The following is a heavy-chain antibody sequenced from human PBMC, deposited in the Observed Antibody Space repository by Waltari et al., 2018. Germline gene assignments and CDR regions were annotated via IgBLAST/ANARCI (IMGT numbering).Heavy chain of an antibody. V-gene: IGHV1-18*01. J-gene: IGHJ3*02. Sequence: QVQLVQSGAEVKKPGASVKVSCKASGYTFTSYGISWVRQAPGQGLEWMGWISAYNGNTNYAQKLQGRVTMTTDTSTSTAYMELRSLRSDDTAVYYCARDPRYDSSGYYDAFDIWGQGTMVTVSS. CDR2: ISAYNGNT. CDR3: ARDPRYDSSGYYDAFDI. D-gene: IGHD3-22*01. CDR1: GYTFTSYG.